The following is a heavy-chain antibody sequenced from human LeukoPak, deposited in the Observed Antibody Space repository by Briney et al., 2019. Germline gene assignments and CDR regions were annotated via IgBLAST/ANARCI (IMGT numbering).Heavy chain of an antibody. CDR3: ARDTMVRGVIDLYYFDY. V-gene: IGHV1-18*04. CDR1: GYTFTSYG. CDR2: ISAYNGNT. Sequence: ASVKVSCKASGYTFTSYGISWVRQAPGQGLEWMGWISAYNGNTNYAQKLQGRVTMTTDTSTSTAYMELRSLRSADTAVYYCARDTMVRGVIDLYYFDYWGQGTLVTVSS. J-gene: IGHJ4*02. D-gene: IGHD3-10*01.